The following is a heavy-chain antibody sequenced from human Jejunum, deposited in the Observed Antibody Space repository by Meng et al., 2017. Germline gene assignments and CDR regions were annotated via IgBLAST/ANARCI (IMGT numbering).Heavy chain of an antibody. CDR1: GFSFTYT. D-gene: IGHD5-12*01. V-gene: IGHV3-23*01. Sequence: GESLKISCAGSGFSFTYTMSWVRQAPGKGLEWVSGVTTSGDPHYADSVKGRFAISRDNSKNMLYLQLNSLRDDDTAMYYCAKDKIYNDGIWDFDLWGRGTRVNVYS. CDR3: AKDKIYNDGIWDFDL. CDR2: VTTSGDP. J-gene: IGHJ2*01.